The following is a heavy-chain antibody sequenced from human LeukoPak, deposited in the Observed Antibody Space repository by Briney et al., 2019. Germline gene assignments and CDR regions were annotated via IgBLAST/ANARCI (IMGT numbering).Heavy chain of an antibody. CDR1: GFTFSSYS. V-gene: IGHV3-7*03. Sequence: GGSLRLSCAASGFTFSSYSMNWVRQAPGKGLEWVANIKQDGGEKNYVDSVKGRFTISRDNAKNSLYLQMNSLRAEDTAVYYCASDFDYWGQGTLVTVSS. CDR3: ASDFDY. CDR2: IKQDGGEK. J-gene: IGHJ4*02.